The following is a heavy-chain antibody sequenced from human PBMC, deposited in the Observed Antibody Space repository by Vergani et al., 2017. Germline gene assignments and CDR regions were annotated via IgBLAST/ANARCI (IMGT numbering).Heavy chain of an antibody. CDR3: ARAHDYGDWYFDL. J-gene: IGHJ2*01. CDR1: GFTFSSYG. D-gene: IGHD4-17*01. V-gene: IGHV3-30*03. Sequence: QVQLVESGGGVVQPGRSLRLSCAASGFTFSSYGMHWVRQAPGKGLEWVAVISYDGSNKYYADSVKGRFTISRDNSKNTLYLQMNSLRAEDTAVYYCARAHDYGDWYFDLWGRDTLVTVSS. CDR2: ISYDGSNK.